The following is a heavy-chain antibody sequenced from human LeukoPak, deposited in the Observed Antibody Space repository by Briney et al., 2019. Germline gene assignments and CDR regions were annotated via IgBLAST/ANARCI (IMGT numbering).Heavy chain of an antibody. V-gene: IGHV5-51*01. CDR2: IFPGASDA. D-gene: IGHD6-13*01. CDR1: GYSFTSYR. CDR3: ARGKIAAPGTLDY. J-gene: IGHJ4*02. Sequence: GESLKISCKGSGYSFTSYRIGWVRQMPGKGLEWVGIIFPGASDARYSPSFQGQVTISADKSISTAYLQWSSLKASDTAMYYCARGKIAAPGTLDYWGQGTLVTVSS.